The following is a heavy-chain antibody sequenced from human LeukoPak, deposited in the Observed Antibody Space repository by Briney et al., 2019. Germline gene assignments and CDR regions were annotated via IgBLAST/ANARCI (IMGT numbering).Heavy chain of an antibody. V-gene: IGHV3-23*01. CDR3: AKDRFGVVTKLGY. CDR2: ISGSGGST. CDR1: GFTFSTHA. D-gene: IGHD3-3*01. Sequence: PGGSLRLSCAASGFTFSTHAMNWVRQAPGKGLEWVSGISGSGGSTYYADSVKGRFTISRDNSKNTLYLQMNSLRAEDTAVYYCAKDRFGVVTKLGYWGQGTLVTVSS. J-gene: IGHJ4*02.